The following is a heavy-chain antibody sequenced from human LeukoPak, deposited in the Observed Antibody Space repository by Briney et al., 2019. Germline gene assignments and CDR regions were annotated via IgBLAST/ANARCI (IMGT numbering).Heavy chain of an antibody. J-gene: IGHJ4*02. Sequence: ASVKVSCKASGYTFTSFYMHWFRQAPGRGLEWMGIIYTSGGGTNYAQKFQGRVTMARDTSTSTVYMELRSLRSDDTAVYYCARGPIAAAGDYWGQGTLVTVSS. CDR1: GYTFTSFY. CDR2: IYTSGGGT. D-gene: IGHD6-13*01. CDR3: ARGPIAAAGDY. V-gene: IGHV1-46*01.